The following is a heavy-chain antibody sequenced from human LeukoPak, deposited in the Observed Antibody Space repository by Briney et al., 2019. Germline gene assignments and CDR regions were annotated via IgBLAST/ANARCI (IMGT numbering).Heavy chain of an antibody. CDR1: GFTFSNYG. D-gene: IGHD3-10*01. Sequence: PGGSLRLSCAASGFTFSNYGTHWVRQAPGMGMEWVAVIWYDGGNKYYADSVMRRFTISRDNSKNTLYLLMNSLRADDTAVYYCARDESSGTLHFGHWGQGTLVTVSS. J-gene: IGHJ4*02. CDR2: IWYDGGNK. CDR3: ARDESSGTLHFGH. V-gene: IGHV3-33*01.